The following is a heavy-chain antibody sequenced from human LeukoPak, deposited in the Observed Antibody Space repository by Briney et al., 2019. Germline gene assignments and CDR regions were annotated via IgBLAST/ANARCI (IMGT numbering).Heavy chain of an antibody. J-gene: IGHJ4*02. CDR3: ARVPYYYDSSGYYFDY. CDR2: INPNSGGT. CDR1: GYTFTGYY. V-gene: IGHV1-2*04. Sequence: ASVKVSCKASGYTFTGYYMHWVRQAPGQGLEWMGWINPNSGGTNYAQKFQGWVTMTRDTSISTAYMELSRLRPDDTAVYYCARVPYYYDSSGYYFDYWGQGTLVTVSS. D-gene: IGHD3-22*01.